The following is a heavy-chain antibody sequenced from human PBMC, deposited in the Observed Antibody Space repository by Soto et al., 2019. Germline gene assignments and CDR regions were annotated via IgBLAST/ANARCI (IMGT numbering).Heavy chain of an antibody. D-gene: IGHD2-2*01. CDR1: GYTFTSYY. V-gene: IGHV1-46*01. CDR2: INLSSGST. Sequence: ASVKVSCKASGYTFTSYYMHWVRQAPGQGLEWIGRINLSSGSTSYAQKFQERVTMTRDMSTSTAYMELSSLRSEDTAVYYCARGRGGDTGGNAAYFDSWGQGTLVTVSS. J-gene: IGHJ4*02. CDR3: ARGRGGDTGGNAAYFDS.